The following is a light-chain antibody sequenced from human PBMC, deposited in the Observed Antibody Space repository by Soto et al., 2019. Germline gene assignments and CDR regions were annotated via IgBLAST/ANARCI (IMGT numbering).Light chain of an antibody. CDR2: GAS. CDR1: QSVSSD. CDR3: QQYNNWPPIT. J-gene: IGKJ5*01. V-gene: IGKV3-15*01. Sequence: ETVMTQSPATLSVSPGERATLSCRASQSVSSDLAWYQQKPGQAPRLLIFGASTRATGIPARFSGSGSGTEFTLTISSLQSEDFAVYYCQQYNNWPPITFGQGTRLEIK.